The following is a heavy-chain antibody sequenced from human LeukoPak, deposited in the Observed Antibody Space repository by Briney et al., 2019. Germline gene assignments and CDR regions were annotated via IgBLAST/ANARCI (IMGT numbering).Heavy chain of an antibody. D-gene: IGHD1-1*01. J-gene: IGHJ2*01. Sequence: SETLSLTCAVYGGSFSGYYWSWIRQPPGKGLEWIGEINHSGSTNYNPSFKSRVTISVDTSKNQFSLKLSSVTAADTAVCYCAREVRPAYWYFDLWGRGTLVTVSS. V-gene: IGHV4-34*01. CDR3: AREVRPAYWYFDL. CDR2: INHSGST. CDR1: GGSFSGYY.